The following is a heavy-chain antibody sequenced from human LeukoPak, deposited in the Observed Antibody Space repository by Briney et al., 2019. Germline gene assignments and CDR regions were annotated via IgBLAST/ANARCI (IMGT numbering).Heavy chain of an antibody. D-gene: IGHD3-10*01. CDR3: ARAKPKNMVRGLIMRRESRYYFDY. J-gene: IGHJ4*02. CDR1: GFTVSSNY. Sequence: PGGSLRLSCAASGFTVSSNYMSWVRQAPGKGLEWVSVVYSGGSTYYADSVKGRFTISRDNSKNTLYLQMNSLRAEDTAVYYCARAKPKNMVRGLIMRRESRYYFDYWGQGTLVTVSS. CDR2: VYSGGST. V-gene: IGHV3-53*05.